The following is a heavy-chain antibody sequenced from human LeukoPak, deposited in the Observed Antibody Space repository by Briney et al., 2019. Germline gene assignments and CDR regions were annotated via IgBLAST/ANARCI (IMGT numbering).Heavy chain of an antibody. D-gene: IGHD5-12*01. V-gene: IGHV4-39*07. Sequence: SETLSLTCTVSGGSISSGSYYWGWIRQPPGKGLEWIGSIYYSGSTYYNPSLKSRVTISVDTSKNQFSLKLSSVTAADTAVYYCARDDHSGYDAWGQGTLVTVSS. CDR1: GGSISSGSYY. J-gene: IGHJ5*02. CDR2: IYYSGST. CDR3: ARDDHSGYDA.